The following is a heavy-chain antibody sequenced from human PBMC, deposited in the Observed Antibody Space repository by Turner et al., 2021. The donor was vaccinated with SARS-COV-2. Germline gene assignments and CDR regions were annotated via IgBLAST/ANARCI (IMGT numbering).Heavy chain of an antibody. Sequence: EVQLVESGGGLVQPGVSLRLSCAASGFTVSSNYMSWVRQAPGKGLEWVSVIYSGGSTFYADSVKGRFTISRDNSKNTLYLQMNSRRAEDTAVYYCAREVSGSSNTGVYFDYWGQGTLVTVSS. V-gene: IGHV3-66*01. CDR2: IYSGGST. CDR3: AREVSGSSNTGVYFDY. CDR1: GFTVSSNY. D-gene: IGHD3-10*01. J-gene: IGHJ4*02.